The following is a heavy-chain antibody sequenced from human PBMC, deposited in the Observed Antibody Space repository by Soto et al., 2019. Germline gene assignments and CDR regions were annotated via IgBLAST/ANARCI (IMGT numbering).Heavy chain of an antibody. J-gene: IGHJ3*01. V-gene: IGHV4-61*01. CDR1: GGSVSSSSYY. Sequence: SETLSLTCTVSGGSVSSSSYYWGWIRQPPGRGLEWIGYIHYTGGNKYNPSLKSRVTMSVDTSRNQFSLKLSSVTAADTAVYYCAKWNSPLNAYDVWGQGTMVTVSS. CDR2: IHYTGGN. CDR3: AKWNSPLNAYDV. D-gene: IGHD1-1*01.